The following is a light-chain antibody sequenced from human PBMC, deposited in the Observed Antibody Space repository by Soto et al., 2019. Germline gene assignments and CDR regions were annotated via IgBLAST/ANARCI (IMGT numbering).Light chain of an antibody. CDR3: QQSYSTPRT. Sequence: GDRVTITCRASQSISSYLNWYQQKPGKAPKLLIYAASSLQSGVPSRFSGSGSGTDSTLTISSLQPEDFATYYCQQSYSTPRTFGQGTKVDIK. CDR2: AAS. CDR1: QSISSY. J-gene: IGKJ2*01. V-gene: IGKV1-39*01.